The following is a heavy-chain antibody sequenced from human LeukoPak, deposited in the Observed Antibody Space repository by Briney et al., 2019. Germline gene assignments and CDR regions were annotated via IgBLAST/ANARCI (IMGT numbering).Heavy chain of an antibody. D-gene: IGHD4-17*01. Sequence: GGSLRLSCAASGFTVSSNYMSWIRQAPGKGLEWVSYISSSGSTIYYADSVKGRFTISRDNAKNSLYLQMNSLRAEDTAVYYCARASYGDNIFDYWGQGTLVTVSS. CDR2: ISSSGSTI. V-gene: IGHV3-11*01. J-gene: IGHJ4*02. CDR1: GFTVSSNY. CDR3: ARASYGDNIFDY.